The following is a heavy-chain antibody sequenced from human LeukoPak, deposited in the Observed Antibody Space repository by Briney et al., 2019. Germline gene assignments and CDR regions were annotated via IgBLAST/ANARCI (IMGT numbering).Heavy chain of an antibody. CDR1: GFTFSSYE. D-gene: IGHD3-10*01. CDR3: ARDPASYYYGSGSYFGYYYYGMDV. V-gene: IGHV3-48*03. CDR2: ISSSGSTI. Sequence: GGSLRLSCAASGFTFSSYEMNWVRQAPGKGLEWVSYISSSGSTIYYADSVKGRFTISRDNAKNSLYLQMNSLRAEDTAVCYCARDPASYYYGSGSYFGYYYYGMDVWGKGTTVTVSS. J-gene: IGHJ6*04.